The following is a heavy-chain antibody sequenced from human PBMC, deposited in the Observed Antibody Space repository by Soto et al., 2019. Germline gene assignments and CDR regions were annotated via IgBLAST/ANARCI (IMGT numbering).Heavy chain of an antibody. CDR3: SRSKYSISSFYD. D-gene: IGHD6-6*01. CDR2: IYWDDDK. V-gene: IGHV2-5*02. Sequence: GSGPTLVNPTQTLTLTCTFSGFSLSTDDVGVGWIRQPPGKALDWLAVIYWDDDKRYSPSLKSRLTITKDTSKNQVLLTMTNMDPVDTATYVFSRSKYSISSFYDWGQGALVTVSS. CDR1: GFSLSTDDVG. J-gene: IGHJ4*02.